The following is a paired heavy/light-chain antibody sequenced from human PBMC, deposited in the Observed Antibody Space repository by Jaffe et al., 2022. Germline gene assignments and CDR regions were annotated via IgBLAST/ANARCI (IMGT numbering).Light chain of an antibody. J-gene: IGKJ2*01. V-gene: IGKV2-30*01. CDR1: QSLVFSDGNTY. CDR3: MQGTHWPYT. Sequence: DVVLTQSPLSLPVTLGQPASISCTSSQSLVFSDGNTYLNWFQQRPGQSPRRLIYKVSNRDSGVPDRFSGSVSGSAFTLKISRVAAEDAGVYYCMQGTHWPYTFGQGTKLEIK. CDR2: KVS.
Heavy chain of an antibody. CDR3: TEDILPGGADV. Sequence: EVELVESGGGLVQPGGSLRLSCEARGFTSRDYGIHWVRQAPGQGLEWVSGIIWKSGHVDYADSVKGRFSVSRDNAKNTVYLQMSSLRGEDTALYYCTEDILPGGADVWGKGTTVTVSS. V-gene: IGHV3-9*02. CDR1: GFTSRDYG. J-gene: IGHJ6*04. CDR2: IIWKSGHV. D-gene: IGHD2-21*01.